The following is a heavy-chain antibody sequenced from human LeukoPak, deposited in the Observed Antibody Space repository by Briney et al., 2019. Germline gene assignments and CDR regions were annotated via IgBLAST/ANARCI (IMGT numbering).Heavy chain of an antibody. CDR1: GFTFSSYW. D-gene: IGHD4-17*01. J-gene: IGHJ4*02. Sequence: GGPLRLSCAASGFTFSSYWMLWLRHAPGKGVVWVSRISSDGRSTSYADSVKGRFTISRDNAKNTLYLQMNSLRAEDTAVYYCARDGMHDYGDFDYWGQGTLVTVSS. CDR3: ARDGMHDYGDFDY. CDR2: ISSDGRST. V-gene: IGHV3-74*01.